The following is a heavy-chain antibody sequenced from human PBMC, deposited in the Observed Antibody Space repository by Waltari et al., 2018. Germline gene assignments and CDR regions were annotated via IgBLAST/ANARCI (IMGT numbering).Heavy chain of an antibody. D-gene: IGHD5-12*01. V-gene: IGHV3-72*01. CDR2: IRNKLNHYTT. CDR3: AREGRSGFNSYHYTMDV. Sequence: EVQLVESGGGLVQPGGSLRLSCAASGFIFSDHYMDWVRQAPGKGLEWVGRIRNKLNHYTTHYAASVEGRFTVSRDDSQNSLFLQMNGLTTEDTAVYYCAREGRSGFNSYHYTMDVWGQGTTVTVS. J-gene: IGHJ6*02. CDR1: GFIFSDHY.